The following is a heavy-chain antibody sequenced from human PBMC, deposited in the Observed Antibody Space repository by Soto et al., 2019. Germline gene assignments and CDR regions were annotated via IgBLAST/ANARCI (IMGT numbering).Heavy chain of an antibody. CDR3: ARSEYYYDSSGYTN. Sequence: GGSLRLSCAASGFTFSSYWMHWVRQAPGKGLVWVSRINSDGSSTSYADSVKGRFTISRDTAKNTLYLQMNSLRAEDTAVYYCARSEYYYDSSGYTNWGRGTLEAASS. D-gene: IGHD3-22*01. J-gene: IGHJ4*01. CDR1: GFTFSSYW. CDR2: INSDGSST. V-gene: IGHV3-74*01.